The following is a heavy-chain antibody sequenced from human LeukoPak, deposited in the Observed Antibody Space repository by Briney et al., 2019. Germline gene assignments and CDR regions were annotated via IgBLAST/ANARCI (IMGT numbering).Heavy chain of an antibody. CDR2: IIPIFGTA. CDR1: GGTFSSYA. J-gene: IGHJ6*01. CDR3: AGVGYSSSFPGLGDYYYYYGRDV. Sequence: SVKVSCKASGGTFSSYAISWVRQAPGQGLEWMGGIIPIFGTANYAQKFQGRVTITADESTSTAYMELSSLRSEDTAVYYCAGVGYSSSFPGLGDYYYYYGRDVWGKGTTVTVSS. V-gene: IGHV1-69*13. D-gene: IGHD6-19*01.